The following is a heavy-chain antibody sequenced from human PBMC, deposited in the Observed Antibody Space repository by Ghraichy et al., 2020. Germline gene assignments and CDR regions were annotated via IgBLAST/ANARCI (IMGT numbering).Heavy chain of an antibody. CDR1: GGSISSGGYS. CDR3: ARMRDGYNQEVFDY. CDR2: IYHSGST. D-gene: IGHD5-24*01. Sequence: SETLSLTCAVSGGSISSGGYSWSWIRQPPGKGLEWIGYIYHSGSTYYNPSLKSRVTISVDRSKNQFSLKLSSVTAADTAVYYCARMRDGYNQEVFDYWGQGTLVTVSS. V-gene: IGHV4-30-2*01. J-gene: IGHJ4*02.